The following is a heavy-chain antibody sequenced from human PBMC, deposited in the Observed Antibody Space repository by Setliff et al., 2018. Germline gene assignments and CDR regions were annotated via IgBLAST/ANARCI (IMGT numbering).Heavy chain of an antibody. V-gene: IGHV4-34*01. Sequence: KPSETLSLTCAVYGGSFSGYYWSWIRQPPGKGLEWIGEINHSGSTNYNPSLKRRVTISVDTSKNQFSLKLSSVTAADTAVYYCARVPNFWSGYSDYWGQGTLVTVSS. CDR2: INHSGST. CDR3: ARVPNFWSGYSDY. J-gene: IGHJ4*02. CDR1: GGSFSGYY. D-gene: IGHD3-3*01.